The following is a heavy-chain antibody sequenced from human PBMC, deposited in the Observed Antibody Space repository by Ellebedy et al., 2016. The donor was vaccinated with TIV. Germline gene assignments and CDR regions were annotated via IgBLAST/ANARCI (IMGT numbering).Heavy chain of an antibody. CDR2: MNPNSGNT. CDR3: ARGLPYCSSASCYNY. CDR1: GYTFTSYD. Sequence: ASVKVSCXASGYTFTSYDINWVRQATGQGLEWMGWMNPNSGNTGYAQKFQGRVTMTRDTSTNTFYMELSSLRSEDTAVYYCARGLPYCSSASCYNYWGQGTLVTVSS. V-gene: IGHV1-8*01. J-gene: IGHJ4*02. D-gene: IGHD2-2*02.